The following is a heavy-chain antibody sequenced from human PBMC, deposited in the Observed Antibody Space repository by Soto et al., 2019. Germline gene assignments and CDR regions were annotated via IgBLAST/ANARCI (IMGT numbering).Heavy chain of an antibody. J-gene: IGHJ4*02. D-gene: IGHD3-22*01. CDR3: ARSLFMVAPDSEPFDY. V-gene: IGHV3-23*01. Sequence: VQLRESGGSLVQPGGSLTLSCAASGFPFSSYAMSWVRQTPEGGLEWVAAISGGGNDRYYADFVQGRFTFSRDNSRNILDLHMNSLRADDTAMYFCARSLFMVAPDSEPFDYWGQGTLVTVSS. CDR2: ISGGGNDR. CDR1: GFPFSSYA.